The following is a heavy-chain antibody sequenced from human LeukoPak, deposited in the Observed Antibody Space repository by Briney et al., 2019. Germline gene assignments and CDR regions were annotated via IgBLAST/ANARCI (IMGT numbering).Heavy chain of an antibody. CDR3: ARGEGYCSSTSCYTTDDAFDI. Sequence: GGSLRLSCAASGFTFSSYSMNWVRQAPGKGLEWVSSISSSSSYIYYADSVKGRFTISRDNAKNSLYLQMNSLRAEDTAVYYCARGEGYCSSTSCYTTDDAFDIWGKGTMVTVSS. V-gene: IGHV3-21*01. CDR2: ISSSSSYI. CDR1: GFTFSSYS. D-gene: IGHD2-2*02. J-gene: IGHJ3*02.